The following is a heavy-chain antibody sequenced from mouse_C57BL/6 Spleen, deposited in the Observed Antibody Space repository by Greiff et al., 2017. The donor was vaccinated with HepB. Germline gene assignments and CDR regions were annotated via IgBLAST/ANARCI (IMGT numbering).Heavy chain of an antibody. V-gene: IGHV1-26*01. Sequence: EVQLQQSGPELVKPGASVKISCKASGYTFTDYYMNWVKQSHGKSLEWIGDINPNNGGTSYNQKFKGKATLTVDKSSSTAYMELRSLTSEDSAVYYCARGGDMYDYDRDYWGQGTTLTVSS. CDR3: ARGGDMYDYDRDY. CDR1: GYTFTDYY. D-gene: IGHD2-4*01. J-gene: IGHJ2*01. CDR2: INPNNGGT.